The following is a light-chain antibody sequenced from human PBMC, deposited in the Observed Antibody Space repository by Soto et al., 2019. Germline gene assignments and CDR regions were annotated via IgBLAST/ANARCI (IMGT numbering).Light chain of an antibody. CDR2: KSS. Sequence: DIHMTQSPSTLSASVGDIVTITCRACDSISGRLAWYQQKPGKAPTLVTFKSSTLESGVPSRFSGSGSGTEFNLSISSLQTDDCAVYYCQQYGSSPLTFGGGTKVEIK. J-gene: IGKJ4*01. CDR1: DSISGR. CDR3: QQYGSSPLT. V-gene: IGKV1-5*03.